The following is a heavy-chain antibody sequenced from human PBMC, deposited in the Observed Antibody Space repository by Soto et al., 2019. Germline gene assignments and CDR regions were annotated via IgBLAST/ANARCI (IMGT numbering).Heavy chain of an antibody. CDR1: GGSISSSRYY. V-gene: IGHV4-39*01. D-gene: IGHD2-21*02. Sequence: SETQSLTCTVSGGSISSSRYYWGWIRQPPGKGLEWIGSIYYSGSTYYNPSLKRRDTISVATSNNQFSLKLRSVPAADTAVYYWADALHCGGDCPVSEYFQDWGQGTRVTGS. J-gene: IGHJ1*01. CDR2: IYYSGST. CDR3: ADALHCGGDCPVSEYFQD.